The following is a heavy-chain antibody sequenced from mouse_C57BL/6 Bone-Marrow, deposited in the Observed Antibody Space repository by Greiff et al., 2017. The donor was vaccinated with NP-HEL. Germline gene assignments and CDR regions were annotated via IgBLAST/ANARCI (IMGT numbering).Heavy chain of an antibody. J-gene: IGHJ1*03. V-gene: IGHV1-5*01. D-gene: IGHD1-1*01. CDR1: GYTFTSYW. CDR2: IYPGNSDT. Sequence: VQLQQSGTVLARPGASVKMSCKTSGYTFTSYWMHWVKQRPGQGLEWIGAIYPGNSDTSYNQKFKGKAKLTAVTSASTAYMELSSLTNEDSAVYYCVPTVVAHWYCDVWGTGTTVTVSS. CDR3: VPTVVAHWYCDV.